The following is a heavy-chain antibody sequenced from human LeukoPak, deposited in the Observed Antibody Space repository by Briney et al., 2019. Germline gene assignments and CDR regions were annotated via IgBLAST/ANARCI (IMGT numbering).Heavy chain of an antibody. CDR3: ARVLTTVYPLVDY. V-gene: IGHV1-2*02. CDR1: GYTFTGYY. CDR2: INPNSGGT. J-gene: IGHJ4*02. D-gene: IGHD4-17*01. Sequence: ASVKVSCKASGYTFTGYYMHWVRQAPGQGLEWMGWINPNSGGTNYAQKFQGRVTMTRDTSISTAYMELSRLRSDDTAVYYCARVLTTVYPLVDYWGQGTLVTVSS.